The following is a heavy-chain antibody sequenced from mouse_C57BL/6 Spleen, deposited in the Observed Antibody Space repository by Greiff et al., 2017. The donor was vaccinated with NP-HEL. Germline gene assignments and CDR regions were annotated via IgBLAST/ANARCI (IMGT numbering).Heavy chain of an antibody. CDR1: GYAFTNYL. CDR2: INPGSGGT. J-gene: IGHJ4*01. V-gene: IGHV1-54*01. CDR3: ASGNLYAMDY. D-gene: IGHD2-1*01. Sequence: QVQLKQSGAELVRPGTSVKVSCKASGYAFTNYLIEWVKQRPGQGLEWIGVINPGSGGTNYNEKFKGKATLTADKSSSTAYMQLSSLTSEDSAVYFCASGNLYAMDYWGQGTSVTVSS.